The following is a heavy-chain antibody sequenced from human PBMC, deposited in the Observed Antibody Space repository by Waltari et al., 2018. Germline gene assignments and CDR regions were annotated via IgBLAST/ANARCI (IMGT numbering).Heavy chain of an antibody. J-gene: IGHJ4*02. CDR1: GGSFSGYY. D-gene: IGHD6-19*01. CDR2: INHSGST. CDR3: ARDSSGWYALGDDY. Sequence: QVQLQQWGAGLLKPSETLSLTCAVYGGSFSGYYWSWIRQPPGKGLEWIGEINHSGSTNYNPSLKSRVTISVDTSKNQFSLKLSSVTAADTAVYYCARDSSGWYALGDDYWGQGTLVIVSS. V-gene: IGHV4-34*01.